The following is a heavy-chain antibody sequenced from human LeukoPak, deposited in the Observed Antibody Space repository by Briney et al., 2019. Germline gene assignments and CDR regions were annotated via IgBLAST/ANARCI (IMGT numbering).Heavy chain of an antibody. J-gene: IGHJ4*02. CDR3: ASTVPAAIPHFDY. V-gene: IGHV4-30-2*01. CDR1: GGSISSGGYY. CDR2: IYHSGST. Sequence: SETLSLTCTVSGGSISSGGYYWSWIRQPPGKGLEWIGYIYHSGSTYYNPSLKSRVAISVDRSKNQFSLKLSSVTAADTAVYYCASTVPAAIPHFDYWGQGTLVTVSS. D-gene: IGHD2-2*02.